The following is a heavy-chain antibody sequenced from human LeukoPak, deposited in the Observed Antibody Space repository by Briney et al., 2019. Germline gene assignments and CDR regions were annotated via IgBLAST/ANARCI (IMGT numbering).Heavy chain of an antibody. CDR2: ISWNSGNI. J-gene: IGHJ4*02. D-gene: IGHD3-22*01. V-gene: IGHV3-9*01. Sequence: GRSLRFSCAAPGFTFDDFAMPWVRQAPGKGLEWVSGISWNSGNIGYADSVKGRFTISRDNAKNSLYLQMNSLRAEDTALYYCAKGGSGYYSHLDYWGQGTLVTVSS. CDR3: AKGGSGYYSHLDY. CDR1: GFTFDDFA.